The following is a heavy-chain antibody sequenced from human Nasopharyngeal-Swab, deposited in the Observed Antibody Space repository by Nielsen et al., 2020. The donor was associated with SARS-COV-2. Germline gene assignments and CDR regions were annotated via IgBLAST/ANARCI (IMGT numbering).Heavy chain of an antibody. CDR1: GFTFSSYA. CDR3: AKGLWFGELLSGLNY. V-gene: IGHV3-23*01. D-gene: IGHD3-10*01. CDR2: ISGSGGST. J-gene: IGHJ4*02. Sequence: ETLSLTCAASGFTFSSYAMSWVRQAPGKGLEWVSAISGSGGSTYYADSVKGRFTISRDNSKNTLYLQMNSLRAEDTAVYYCAKGLWFGELLSGLNYWGQGTLVTVSS.